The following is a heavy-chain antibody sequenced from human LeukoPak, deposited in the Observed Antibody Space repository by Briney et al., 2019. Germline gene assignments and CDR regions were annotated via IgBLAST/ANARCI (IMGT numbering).Heavy chain of an antibody. J-gene: IGHJ4*02. CDR3: TRGRNSAFDY. D-gene: IGHD1-14*01. CDR1: DYSIRSAVY. CDR2: IYHSGST. V-gene: IGHV4-38-2*01. Sequence: SETLSLTCVVSDYSIRSAVYWGWVRQPPGKGLEWIGSIYHSGSTYYSPSLKSRVTMSVDTSKNQFSLQLNSVTPEDTAVYYCTRGRNSAFDYWGQGTLVTVSS.